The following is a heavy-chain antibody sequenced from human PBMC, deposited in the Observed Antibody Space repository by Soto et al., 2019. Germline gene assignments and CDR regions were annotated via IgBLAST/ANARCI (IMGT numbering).Heavy chain of an antibody. V-gene: IGHV4-59*12. Sequence: TLETLSLTCTVSRGSISTYYWSWIRQPPGKGLECIGYIYYNGNTNYNPSLKSRVTISVDTSKNQFTLNLNSVTAADTAVYYCAKDLSIQYGDYFVYWGQGTLVTVSS. CDR1: RGSISTYY. CDR3: AKDLSIQYGDYFVY. D-gene: IGHD4-17*01. J-gene: IGHJ4*02. CDR2: IYYNGNT.